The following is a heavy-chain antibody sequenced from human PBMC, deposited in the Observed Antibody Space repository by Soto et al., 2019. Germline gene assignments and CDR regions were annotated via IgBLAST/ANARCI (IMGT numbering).Heavy chain of an antibody. CDR2: INHSGST. CDR3: ARGNQYYYGSGSYYNNWFDP. J-gene: IGHJ5*02. Sequence: SETLSLTCAVYGGSFSGYYWSWIRQPPGKGLEWIGEINHSGSTNYNPSLKSRVTISVDTSKNQFSLKLSSVTAADTAVYYCARGNQYYYGSGSYYNNWFDPWGQVTLGPVSS. V-gene: IGHV4-34*01. D-gene: IGHD3-10*01. CDR1: GGSFSGYY.